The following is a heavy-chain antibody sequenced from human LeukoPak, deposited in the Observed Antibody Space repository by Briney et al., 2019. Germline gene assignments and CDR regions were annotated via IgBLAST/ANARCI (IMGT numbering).Heavy chain of an antibody. D-gene: IGHD1-26*01. Sequence: GSLRLSCAASGFTFSSYAMSWVRQAPGKGLEWIGSIYYSGNTYYNPSLKSRVTISVDTSKNQFSLKLSSVTAADTAVYYCATYANEYSGSSTTFGGWGQGTLVTVSS. CDR1: GFTFSSYA. J-gene: IGHJ4*02. CDR2: IYYSGNT. V-gene: IGHV4-59*05. CDR3: ATYANEYSGSSTTFGG.